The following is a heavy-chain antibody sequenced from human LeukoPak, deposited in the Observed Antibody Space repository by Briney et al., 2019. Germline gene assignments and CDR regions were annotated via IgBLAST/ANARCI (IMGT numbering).Heavy chain of an antibody. J-gene: IGHJ4*02. CDR3: ARGGNWNSYCFDY. CDR2: IYTTGST. D-gene: IGHD1-1*01. CDR1: GGSISSGSYY. V-gene: IGHV4-61*09. Sequence: PSQTLSLTCTVSGGSISSGSYYWNWIRQPAGKGLEWIGHIYTTGSTSYNPSLTSRVTISVDTSKNQFSLKLSSVTAADSAVYYCARGGNWNSYCFDYWGQGTLVTVSS.